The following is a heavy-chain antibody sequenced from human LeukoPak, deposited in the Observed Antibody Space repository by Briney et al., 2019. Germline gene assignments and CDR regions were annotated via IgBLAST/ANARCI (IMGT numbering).Heavy chain of an antibody. J-gene: IGHJ5*02. D-gene: IGHD3-10*01. Sequence: SETQSLTCAVYGGSFSGYYWSWIRQPPGKGLEWIGEINHSGSTNYNPSLKSRVTISVDTSKNQFSLKLSSVTAADTAVYYCARGHARGSGSHNTNWFDPWGQGTLVTASS. CDR1: GGSFSGYY. CDR3: ARGHARGSGSHNTNWFDP. CDR2: INHSGST. V-gene: IGHV4-34*01.